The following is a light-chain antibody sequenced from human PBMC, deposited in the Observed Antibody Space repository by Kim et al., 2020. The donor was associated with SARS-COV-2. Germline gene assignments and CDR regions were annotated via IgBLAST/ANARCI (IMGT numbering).Light chain of an antibody. J-gene: IGKJ4*01. Sequence: DIQMTQSPSSLSASLGDSITITCRASQSISNYLNWYQQKPGKAPKLLVYAASSLQSGVPSRFSGSGSATDFTLTISTLQPEDFATYYCQQSYSALTFGGGTKLEI. V-gene: IGKV1-39*01. CDR1: QSISNY. CDR2: AAS. CDR3: QQSYSALT.